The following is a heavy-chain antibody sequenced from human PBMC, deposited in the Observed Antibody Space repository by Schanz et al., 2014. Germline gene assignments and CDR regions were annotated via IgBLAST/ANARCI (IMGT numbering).Heavy chain of an antibody. Sequence: QVQLVQSGAEVKKPGSSVKVSCKASGGTFSTYTISWVRQTPGQGLEWMGRIIPILGIANYAQKFQGRVTFTADTSTTTAYMELSGLRSEDTAVYYCARDRLECGAECYSVEVFEIWGQGTLVIVSS. D-gene: IGHD2-21*01. V-gene: IGHV1-69*09. CDR2: IIPILGIA. CDR1: GGTFSTYT. J-gene: IGHJ4*02. CDR3: ARDRLECGAECYSVEVFEI.